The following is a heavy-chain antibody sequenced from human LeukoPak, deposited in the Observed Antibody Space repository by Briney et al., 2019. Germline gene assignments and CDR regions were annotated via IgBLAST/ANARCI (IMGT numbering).Heavy chain of an antibody. Sequence: PSETLSFTCAVYGGSFSGYYWSWIRQPPGKGLEWIGEINHSGSTNYNPSLKSRVTISVDTSKNQFSLKLSSVTAADTAVYYCASPGYCSGGSCRKPFDYWGQGTLVTVSS. CDR1: GGSFSGYY. D-gene: IGHD2-15*01. V-gene: IGHV4-34*01. CDR3: ASPGYCSGGSCRKPFDY. CDR2: INHSGST. J-gene: IGHJ4*02.